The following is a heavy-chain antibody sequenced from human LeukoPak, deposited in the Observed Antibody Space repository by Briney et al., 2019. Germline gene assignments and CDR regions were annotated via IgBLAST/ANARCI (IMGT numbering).Heavy chain of an antibody. V-gene: IGHV3-53*01. J-gene: IGHJ3*02. CDR2: IYSDGST. D-gene: IGHD1-26*01. Sequence: GGSLRLSCAASGFTFSSYSMSWVRQAPGKGLEWVSEIYSDGSTYYAASVKGRFSISRDNSKNTVFLQMNSLRAEDTAVYCARELREHGVFDIWGQGTMVTVSS. CDR1: GFTFSSYS. CDR3: ARELREHGVFDI.